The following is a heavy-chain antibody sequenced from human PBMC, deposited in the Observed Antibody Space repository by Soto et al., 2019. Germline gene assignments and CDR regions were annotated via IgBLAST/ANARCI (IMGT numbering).Heavy chain of an antibody. V-gene: IGHV1-45*02. CDR3: ASGGAGSGPFTWELPDH. J-gene: IGHJ4*02. D-gene: IGHD1-26*01. CDR2: ITPFNGDV. Sequence: QMQLVQSGAEVKKPGSSVTVSCKALGNTFTYRYLHWVRQAPGQALEWMGWITPFNGDVHYAQKFQERVTITRDRSINTAYMRMSSLRSEYTAMYYCASGGAGSGPFTWELPDHWGQGTLVTVSS. CDR1: GNTFTYRY.